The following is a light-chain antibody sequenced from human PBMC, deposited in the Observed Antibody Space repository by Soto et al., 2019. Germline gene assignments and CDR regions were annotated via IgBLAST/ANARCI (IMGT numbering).Light chain of an antibody. CDR3: QQYNSYSIT. Sequence: DIQMTQSPFSLSASVGDRFTITCRASQSISRDLNWYQQKPGKAPNLLIYAASTLQSGVPSRFSGSGSGTQFTLTISSLQPDDFATYFCQQYNSYSITFGQGTRLEIK. V-gene: IGKV1-17*01. J-gene: IGKJ5*01. CDR1: QSISRD. CDR2: AAS.